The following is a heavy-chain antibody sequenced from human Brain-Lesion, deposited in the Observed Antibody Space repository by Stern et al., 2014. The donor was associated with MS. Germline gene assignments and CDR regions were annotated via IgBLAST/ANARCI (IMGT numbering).Heavy chain of an antibody. J-gene: IGHJ6*02. D-gene: IGHD2-2*01. CDR2: IFNSGSN. Sequence: VHLVESGPGLVKPSQTLSLSCTVSGGSISSGGYYWSWIRQPAGKGLEWIGRIFNSGSNSYNPSLKSRVTISIDPSKNQFSLRLNSMTAADTAVYYCARGRVVPGFQYYATDVWGQGTTVIVSS. V-gene: IGHV4-61*02. CDR1: GGSISSGGYY. CDR3: ARGRVVPGFQYYATDV.